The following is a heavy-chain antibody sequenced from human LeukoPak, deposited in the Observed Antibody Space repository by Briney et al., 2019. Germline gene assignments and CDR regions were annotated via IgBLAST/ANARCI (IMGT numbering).Heavy chain of an antibody. CDR1: GYTFTGYD. Sequence: ASVKVSCKASGYTFTGYDINRLRQATGQRLEWMGWMNPNSGNTGYAQKFQGRVTITRNTSISTAYMELSSLRSEDSAVYYCARGRGSSWPGNYWGQGTLVTVSS. J-gene: IGHJ4*02. CDR3: ARGRGSSWPGNY. CDR2: MNPNSGNT. D-gene: IGHD6-13*01. V-gene: IGHV1-8*03.